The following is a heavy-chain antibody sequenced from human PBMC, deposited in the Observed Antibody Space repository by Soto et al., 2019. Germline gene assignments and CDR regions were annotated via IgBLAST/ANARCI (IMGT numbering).Heavy chain of an antibody. CDR3: AGGDGDNNAFDI. V-gene: IGHV1-69*12. Sequence: VLLVQSGAEVKQPGSSVKVSCKASGGTISTYAITWVRQAPGQGLEWVGGIIPIFRTPNYAQNLQGRVTITADESTSTAYMELSNLRSEGTAVYYCAGGDGDNNAFDIWGQGTVVTVSS. D-gene: IGHD3-16*01. CDR1: GGTISTYA. CDR2: IIPIFRTP. J-gene: IGHJ3*02.